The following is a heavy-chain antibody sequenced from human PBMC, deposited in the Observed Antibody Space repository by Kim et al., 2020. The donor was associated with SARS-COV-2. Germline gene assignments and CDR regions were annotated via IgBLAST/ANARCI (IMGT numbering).Heavy chain of an antibody. CDR2: IKQDGSEK. Sequence: GGSLRLSCAASGFTFSSYWMSWVRQAPGKGLEWVANIKQDGSEKYYVDSVKGRFTISRDNAKNSLYLQMNSLRAEDTAVYYCAREGGITMVRGREEDYYYYGMDVWGQGTTVTVSS. D-gene: IGHD3-10*01. V-gene: IGHV3-7*01. CDR3: AREGGITMVRGREEDYYYYGMDV. J-gene: IGHJ6*02. CDR1: GFTFSSYW.